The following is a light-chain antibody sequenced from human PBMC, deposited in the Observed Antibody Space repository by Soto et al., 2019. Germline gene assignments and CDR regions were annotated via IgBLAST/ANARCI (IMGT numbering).Light chain of an antibody. J-gene: IGKJ4*01. Sequence: DIQMTQSLSSLSASVGDRVTITCRASQSISSYLNWYQQKPGKAPKLLIYAASSLQSGVPSRFSGIGSGTDFTLTISSLQPEDFANYHCQQNYSTPLPFGGGTKVVIK. CDR2: AAS. CDR3: QQNYSTPLP. CDR1: QSISSY. V-gene: IGKV1-39*01.